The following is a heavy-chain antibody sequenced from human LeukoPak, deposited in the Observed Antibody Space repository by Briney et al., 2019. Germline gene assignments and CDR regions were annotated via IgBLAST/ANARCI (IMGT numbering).Heavy chain of an antibody. J-gene: IGHJ6*03. Sequence: PSETLSLPCTVSGGSISSSSYYWGWIRQPPGKGLEWIGSIWYSGSTYYNPSLKSRVTISVDTSKNQFSLKLSSVTAADTAVYYCARGVGSPDIVATKRRFYYYYYMDVWGKGTTVTISS. CDR1: GGSISSSSYY. CDR2: IWYSGST. V-gene: IGHV4-39*07. D-gene: IGHD5-12*01. CDR3: ARGVGSPDIVATKRRFYYYYYMDV.